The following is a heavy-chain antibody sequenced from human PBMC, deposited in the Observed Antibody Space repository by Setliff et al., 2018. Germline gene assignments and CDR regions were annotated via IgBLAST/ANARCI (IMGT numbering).Heavy chain of an antibody. D-gene: IGHD5-12*01. CDR3: ARQPMDTIMVTFDY. CDR1: GYSFPTDY. J-gene: IGHJ4*02. CDR2: MHPSGVGT. V-gene: IGHV1-46*01. Sequence: ASVKVSCKASGYSFPTDYIHWVRQAPGQELEWMGIMHPSGVGTSGPQKFQGRVTMTRDTSISTAYMELSSLRSDDTAVYYCARQPMDTIMVTFDYWGQGILVTVSS.